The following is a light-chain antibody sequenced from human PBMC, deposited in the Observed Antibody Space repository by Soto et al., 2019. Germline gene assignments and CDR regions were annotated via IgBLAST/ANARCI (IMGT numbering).Light chain of an antibody. Sequence: EIVLTQSPGTLSLSRGERATLSCRASQSVSSSYLAWYQQKPGQAPRLLIYGASSRATGIQDRFSGSGSGTEFSLTISRLDTKDFAVYYCKQYGSSRTFGQGTKVDIK. CDR1: QSVSSSY. CDR2: GAS. J-gene: IGKJ1*01. V-gene: IGKV3-20*01. CDR3: KQYGSSRT.